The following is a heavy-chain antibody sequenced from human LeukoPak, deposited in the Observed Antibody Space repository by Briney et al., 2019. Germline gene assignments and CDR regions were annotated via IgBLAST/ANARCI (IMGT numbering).Heavy chain of an antibody. V-gene: IGHV4-39*01. Sequence: PSETLSLTCTVSGGSIISSDYYWVWIRQPPGKGPEWIATIYFSGDTYYNPSLKSRVIISVDTSKNQSSLKLTSVTAADTAMFYCARFGAMGAGHFDSWGQGTLVTVSS. J-gene: IGHJ4*02. D-gene: IGHD4/OR15-4a*01. CDR3: ARFGAMGAGHFDS. CDR2: IYFSGDT. CDR1: GGSIISSDYY.